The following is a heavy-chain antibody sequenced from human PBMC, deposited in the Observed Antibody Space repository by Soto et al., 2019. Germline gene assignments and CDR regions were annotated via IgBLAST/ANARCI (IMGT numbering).Heavy chain of an antibody. CDR2: TSPRTGGA. D-gene: IGHD3-10*01. CDR1: GYTFTAYY. V-gene: IGHV1-2*02. CDR3: ARSSGSYSKWFDS. J-gene: IGHJ5*01. Sequence: SVKVSCKTSGYTFTAYYMHWLRQAPGHGLEWLGWTSPRTGGAKYSHKFQGRVSMTRNTSITTAYMELTGLSTDDTAVYYCARSSGSYSKWFDSWGQGTLVTVSS.